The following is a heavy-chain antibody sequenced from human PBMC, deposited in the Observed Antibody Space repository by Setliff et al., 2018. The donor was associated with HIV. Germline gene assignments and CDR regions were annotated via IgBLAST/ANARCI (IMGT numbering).Heavy chain of an antibody. CDR1: GGSIGSGGYY. CDR3: ARSTYYFDSSGYKYNWFDP. CDR2: IYYSGST. V-gene: IGHV4-31*03. D-gene: IGHD3-22*01. J-gene: IGHJ5*02. Sequence: SETLSLTCTVSGGSIGSGGYYWSWIRQHPGKGLEWIGYIYYSGSTYYDPSFKRRLSISVDTSKNQFSLKLSSVTAADTAVYCWARSTYYFDSSGYKYNWFDPWGQGTRVTVSS.